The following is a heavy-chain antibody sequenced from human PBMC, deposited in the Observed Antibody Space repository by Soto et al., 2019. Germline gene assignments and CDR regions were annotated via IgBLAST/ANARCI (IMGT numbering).Heavy chain of an antibody. D-gene: IGHD6-19*01. CDR2: ISGSGGST. V-gene: IGHV3-23*01. CDR1: GFTFSSYA. J-gene: IGHJ4*02. CDR3: AKGSKGSGWYIELDY. Sequence: GGSLRLSCAASGFTFSSYAMSWVRQAPGKGLEWVSAISGSGGSTYFADSVKGRFTISRDNSKNTLYLQMNSLRAEDTAVYYCAKGSKGSGWYIELDYWGQGTLVTVSS.